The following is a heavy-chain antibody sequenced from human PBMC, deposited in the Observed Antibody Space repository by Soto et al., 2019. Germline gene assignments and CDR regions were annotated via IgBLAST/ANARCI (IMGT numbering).Heavy chain of an antibody. D-gene: IGHD3-3*01. CDR1: GGSISSYY. J-gene: IGHJ4*02. Sequence: TSETLSLTCTVSGGSISSYYWSWTRQPPGKGLEWIGYIYYSGSTNYNPSLKSRVTISVDTSKNQFSLKLSSVTAADTAVYYCARDIFGYFDYWGQGALVTVSS. V-gene: IGHV4-59*01. CDR3: ARDIFGYFDY. CDR2: IYYSGST.